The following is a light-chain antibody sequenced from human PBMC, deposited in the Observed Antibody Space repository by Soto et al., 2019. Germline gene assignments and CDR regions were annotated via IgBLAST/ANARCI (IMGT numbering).Light chain of an antibody. J-gene: IGKJ2*01. V-gene: IGKV1-39*01. CDR3: QQSYITPYT. CDR1: QSISVH. Sequence: DIPMTQSPSSLSASVGDTVTITCRASQSISVHLNWYQQKPGKVPKLLIYAASNLQSGVPSSFSGSGSETDFALTISSLQPEDFATYYCQQSYITPYTFGQGTKLQLK. CDR2: AAS.